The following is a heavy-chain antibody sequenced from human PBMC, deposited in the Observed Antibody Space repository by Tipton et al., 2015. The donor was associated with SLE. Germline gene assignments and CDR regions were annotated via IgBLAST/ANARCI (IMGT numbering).Heavy chain of an antibody. CDR3: AKGRYSSSWGNWFDP. Sequence: TLSLTCTVSGCSISSHYWSWIRRPPGKGLEWIGYIYYSGGTNYNPPLKSRVTISVDTSKNQFSLKLSSVTAADTAVYYFAKGRYSSSWGNWFDPGGQGTLVTGSS. D-gene: IGHD6-13*01. CDR2: IYYSGGT. J-gene: IGHJ5*02. CDR1: GCSISSHY. V-gene: IGHV4-59*11.